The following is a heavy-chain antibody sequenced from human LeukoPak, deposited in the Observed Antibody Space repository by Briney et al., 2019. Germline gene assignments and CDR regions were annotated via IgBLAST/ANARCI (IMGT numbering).Heavy chain of an antibody. CDR1: GGSISNYY. CDR3: ARGHQRFDP. D-gene: IGHD2-2*01. J-gene: IGHJ5*02. CDR2: IYYSGST. Sequence: PSETLSLTCTVSGGSISNYYWSWSRQPPGKGLEWIGYIYYSGSTNYNPSTKSRVTISVDTSKNQFSLKLSSVTAADTAVYYCARGHQRFDPWGQGTLVTVSS. V-gene: IGHV4-59*01.